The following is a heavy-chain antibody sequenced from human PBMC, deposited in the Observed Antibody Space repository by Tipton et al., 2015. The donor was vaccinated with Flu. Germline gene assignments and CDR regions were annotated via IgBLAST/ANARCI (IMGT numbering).Heavy chain of an antibody. CDR3: VRAMDV. CDR1: GFTFSSYW. V-gene: IGHV3-7*01. CDR2: IKQDGSVK. J-gene: IGHJ6*03. Sequence: QLVQSGGGLVQPGGSLRLSCAASGFTFSSYWMNWVRQAPGKGLEWVANIKQDGSVKYYVDSVKSRFTISRDNAKNSLYLQMNSLRADDTAVYYCVRAMDVWGKGTTVTVSS.